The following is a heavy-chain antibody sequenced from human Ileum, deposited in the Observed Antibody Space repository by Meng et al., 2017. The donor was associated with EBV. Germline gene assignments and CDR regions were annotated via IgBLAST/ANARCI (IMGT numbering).Heavy chain of an antibody. J-gene: IGHJ4*02. D-gene: IGHD1-26*01. CDR3: AKGGQWDPLDS. CDR1: GFSINGDF. CDR2: FDERTT. Sequence: GPGVWVSLGRSALTCDFVGFSINGDFWSGVRQSPVQGLEWVGCFDERTTNYNPSREGRVTIAGGPANKKISLRLSSESSAETGVYYCAKGGQWDPLDSWGRGILVTVSS. V-gene: IGHV4-59*01.